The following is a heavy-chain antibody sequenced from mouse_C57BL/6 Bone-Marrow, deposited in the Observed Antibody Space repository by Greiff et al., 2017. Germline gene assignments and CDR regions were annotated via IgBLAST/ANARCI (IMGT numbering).Heavy chain of an antibody. CDR1: GFTFSDSG. D-gene: IGHD2-3*01. CDR3: ARLGLLRFAY. Sequence: EVKLMESGGGLVKPGGSLKLSCAASGFTFSDSGMHWVRQAPEKGLEWVAYISSGSSTIYYADTVQGRFTISRDNAKNTLFLQRTSLRSEDTAMYYCARLGLLRFAYWGQGTLVTVSA. CDR2: ISSGSSTI. J-gene: IGHJ3*01. V-gene: IGHV5-17*01.